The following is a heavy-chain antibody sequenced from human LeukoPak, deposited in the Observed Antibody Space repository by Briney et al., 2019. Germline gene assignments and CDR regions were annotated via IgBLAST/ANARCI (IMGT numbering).Heavy chain of an antibody. CDR3: ARDYCSGGSCYSFDY. CDR2: IIPIFGTA. V-gene: IGHV1-69*05. CDR1: GGTFSSYA. Sequence: SVKVSCKASGGTFSSYAISWVRQAPGQGLEWMGGIIPIFGTANYAQKFQGRVTMTTDTSTSTAYMELRSLRSDDTAVYYCARDYCSGGSCYSFDYWGQGTLVTVSS. J-gene: IGHJ4*02. D-gene: IGHD2-15*01.